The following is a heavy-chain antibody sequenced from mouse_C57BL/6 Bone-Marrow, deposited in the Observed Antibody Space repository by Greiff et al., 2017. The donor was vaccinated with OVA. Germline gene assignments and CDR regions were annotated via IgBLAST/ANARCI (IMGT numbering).Heavy chain of an antibody. Sequence: QVHVKQPGTELVKPGASVKLSCKASGYTFTSYWMHWVKQRPGQGLEWIGNINPSNGGTNYNEKFKSKATLTVDKSSSTAYMQLSSLTSEDSAVYYCARIDSSGKDYYAMDYWGQGTSVTVSS. CDR3: ARIDSSGKDYYAMDY. J-gene: IGHJ4*01. CDR2: INPSNGGT. D-gene: IGHD3-2*02. V-gene: IGHV1-53*01. CDR1: GYTFTSYW.